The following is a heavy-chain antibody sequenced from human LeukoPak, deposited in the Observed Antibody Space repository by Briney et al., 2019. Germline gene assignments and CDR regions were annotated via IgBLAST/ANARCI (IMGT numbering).Heavy chain of an antibody. V-gene: IGHV1-18*01. D-gene: IGHD2-21*02. J-gene: IGHJ4*02. CDR3: ARVYNLLPRNCGGDCYFDY. Sequence: KPGASVKVSCKASGYTFTSYGISWVRQAPGQGLEWMGSISAYNGNTNYAQKLQGRVTMTTDTSTCTAYMELRSLRSDDTAVYYCARVYNLLPRNCGGDCYFDYWGQGTLVTVSS. CDR2: ISAYNGNT. CDR1: GYTFTSYG.